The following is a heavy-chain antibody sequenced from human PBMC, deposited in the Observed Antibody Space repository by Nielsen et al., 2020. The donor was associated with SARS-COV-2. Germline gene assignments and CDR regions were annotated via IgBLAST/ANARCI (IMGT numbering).Heavy chain of an antibody. CDR3: ARGRRGYSGYDFYYYGMDV. J-gene: IGHJ6*02. CDR1: GGSFSGYY. D-gene: IGHD5-12*01. V-gene: IGHV4-34*01. Sequence: SQTLSLTCAVYGGSFSGYYWSWIRQPPGKGLEWIGEINHSGSTNYNPSLKSRVTISVDTSKNQFSLKLSSVTAADTAVYHCARGRRGYSGYDFYYYGMDVWGQGTTVTVSS. CDR2: INHSGST.